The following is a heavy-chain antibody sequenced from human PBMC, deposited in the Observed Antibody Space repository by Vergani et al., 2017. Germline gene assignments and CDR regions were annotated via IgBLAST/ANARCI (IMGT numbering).Heavy chain of an antibody. V-gene: IGHV3-23*01. D-gene: IGHD3-22*01. CDR2: IAGRGDST. CDR3: AKGAQPVNYFDSRFDS. CDR1: GFIFNNYA. Sequence: HLLESGGGLVQPGGSLRLSCAASGFIFNNYAMNWVRQAPGKGLEWVSGIAGRGDSTDNADSVKGRFTLSRDNSKNTLYLQMNSLRAEDTAIYYCAKGAQPVNYFDSRFDSWGQGTLVVVSS. J-gene: IGHJ4*02.